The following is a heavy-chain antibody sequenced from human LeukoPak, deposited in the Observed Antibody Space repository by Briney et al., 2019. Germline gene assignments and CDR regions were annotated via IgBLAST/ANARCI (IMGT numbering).Heavy chain of an antibody. CDR1: GFTFSSYE. CDR2: ISSSGSTI. J-gene: IGHJ4*02. CDR3: ASRGSYSDY. Sequence: GGSLRLSCAASGFTFSSYEMNWVRQAPGKGLEWVSYISSSGSTIYYADSVKGRFTISRDNAKNSLYLQMNSLRAEDTAVYHCASRGSYSDYWGQGTLVTVSS. D-gene: IGHD1-26*01. V-gene: IGHV3-48*03.